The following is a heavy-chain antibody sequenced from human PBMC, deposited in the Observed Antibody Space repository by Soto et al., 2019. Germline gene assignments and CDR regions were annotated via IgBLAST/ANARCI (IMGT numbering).Heavy chain of an antibody. V-gene: IGHV4-59*08. J-gene: IGHJ6*02. CDR1: GVSITSHY. CDR3: GIQGFGKLHGLVDI. CDR2: IYHSGST. D-gene: IGHD3-10*01. Sequence: VQLQESGPGLVKPSATLSLTCSVSGVSITSHYCSWFRKPPGKGLEWSGYIYHSGSTSYNPSLTSRITTSVDTSKTLFSLKVTSVTAADTALYYWGIQGFGKLHGLVDIWGPGTTVTVSS.